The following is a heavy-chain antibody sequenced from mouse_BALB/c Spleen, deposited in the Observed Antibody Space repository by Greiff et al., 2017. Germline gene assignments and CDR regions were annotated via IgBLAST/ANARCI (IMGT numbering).Heavy chain of an antibody. CDR1: GFSLSTSGMG. CDR3: VNGAYWYFDV. V-gene: IGHV8-12*01. CDR2: IYWDDDK. Sequence: QVTLKVSGPGILQPSQTLSLTCSFSGFSLSTSGMGVSWIRQPSGKGLEWLAHIYWDDDKRYNPSLKSRLTISKDTSRNQVFLKSTSVDTADTATYYCVNGAYWYFDVWGAGTTVTVSS. J-gene: IGHJ1*01.